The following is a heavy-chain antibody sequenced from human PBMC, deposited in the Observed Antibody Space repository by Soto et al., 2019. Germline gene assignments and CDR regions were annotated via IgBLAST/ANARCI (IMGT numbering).Heavy chain of an antibody. J-gene: IGHJ6*02. CDR1: GFTFSSYS. V-gene: IGHV3-48*01. CDR3: ARRYDIGGYYYYGMDV. Sequence: GGSLRLSCAASGFTFSSYSMNWVRQAPGKGLEWVSYISSSSSTIYYADSVKGRFTISRDNAKNSLYLQMNSLRAEDTAVYYCARRYDIGGYYYYGMDVWGQGTTVTVSS. CDR2: ISSSSSTI. D-gene: IGHD3-9*01.